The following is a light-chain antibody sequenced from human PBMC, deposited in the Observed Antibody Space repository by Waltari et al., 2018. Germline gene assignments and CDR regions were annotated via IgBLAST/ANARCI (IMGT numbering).Light chain of an antibody. CDR3: QVWDDSSDHVV. Sequence: SYVLTQPPSVSVAPGKTAMITCGADNIGDRTVHWYQQRPGQAPVLVVVDDSDRPSGTPGRFSGSNSGDTATLTISRVEAGDEADYSCQVWDDSSDHVVFGGGTKLTVL. J-gene: IGLJ2*01. V-gene: IGLV3-21*03. CDR2: DDS. CDR1: NIGDRT.